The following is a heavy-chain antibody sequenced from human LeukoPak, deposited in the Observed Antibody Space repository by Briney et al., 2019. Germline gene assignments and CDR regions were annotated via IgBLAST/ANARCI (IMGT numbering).Heavy chain of an antibody. Sequence: GGSLRLSCAASGFTFDDYAMHWVRQGPGKGLQWVSGINWNSGSAGYADSVKGRFTISRDNGKNSIYLQMNRLRVEDTALYYCVKDVSAGTYTDREHYFDYWGQGTLVTVSS. J-gene: IGHJ4*02. D-gene: IGHD1-26*01. CDR2: INWNSGSA. CDR1: GFTFDDYA. V-gene: IGHV3-9*01. CDR3: VKDVSAGTYTDREHYFDY.